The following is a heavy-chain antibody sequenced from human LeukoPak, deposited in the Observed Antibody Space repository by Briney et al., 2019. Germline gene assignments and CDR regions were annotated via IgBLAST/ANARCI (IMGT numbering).Heavy chain of an antibody. V-gene: IGHV3-48*02. CDR2: ISADSNTI. D-gene: IGHD2-15*01. Sequence: GGSLRLSCAASGLTFSIYSMNWVRQAPGEGLEWLSYISADSNTIYYADSVKGRFTISRDNAKTSLYLQMNTLRDEDTAVYYCARDRAAPTWFFDLWGRGTLVLVSS. CDR3: ARDRAAPTWFFDL. J-gene: IGHJ2*01. CDR1: GLTFSIYS.